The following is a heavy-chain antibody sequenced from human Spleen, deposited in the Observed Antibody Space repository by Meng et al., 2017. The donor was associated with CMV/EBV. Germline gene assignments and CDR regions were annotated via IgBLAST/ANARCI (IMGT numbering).Heavy chain of an antibody. V-gene: IGHV4-39*01. CDR2: VYYSGST. J-gene: IGHJ4*02. Sequence: SISSSSYYWRWIRQPPGKGLEWIGSVYYSGSTYYNPSLKSRVTISVDTSKNQFSLKLSSVTAADTAVYYCARHLSVTIFGVVRFDYWGQGTLVTVSS. CDR1: SISSSSYY. CDR3: ARHLSVTIFGVVRFDY. D-gene: IGHD3-3*01.